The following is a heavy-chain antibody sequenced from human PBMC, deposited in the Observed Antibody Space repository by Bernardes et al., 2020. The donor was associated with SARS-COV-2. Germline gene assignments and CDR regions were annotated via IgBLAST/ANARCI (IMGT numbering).Heavy chain of an antibody. CDR1: GFSFRSQW. D-gene: IGHD1-1*01. V-gene: IGHV3-7*03. Sequence: GGSLRLSCAASGFSFRSQWMDWVRQAPGRGLEWVANIKGDGSEKYYVDSVKGRFTISRDNANNLLYLQMHSLRPEDTAVYYCSMSLNSWGQGT. J-gene: IGHJ4*02. CDR2: IKGDGSEK. CDR3: SMSLNS.